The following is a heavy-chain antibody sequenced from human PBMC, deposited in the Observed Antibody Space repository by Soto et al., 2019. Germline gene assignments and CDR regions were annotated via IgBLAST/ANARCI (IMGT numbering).Heavy chain of an antibody. D-gene: IGHD5-12*01. J-gene: IGHJ5*02. CDR1: DYTFTSYG. CDR3: AREVLALSGYPDVLVTIDWFDP. CDR2: ICDYNGNT. Sequence: QVQLVQSGAEVKKPGASVKVSCKASDYTFTSYGISWVRQAPGQGLEWMGWICDYNGNTNYAQKLQGRVTMTTDTSTSTAYMELRSLRSDDTAVYYCAREVLALSGYPDVLVTIDWFDPWGQGTLVTVSS. V-gene: IGHV1-18*01.